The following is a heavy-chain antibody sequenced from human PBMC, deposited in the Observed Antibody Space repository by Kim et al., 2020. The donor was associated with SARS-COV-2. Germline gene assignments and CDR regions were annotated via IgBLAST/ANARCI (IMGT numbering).Heavy chain of an antibody. CDR1: GFTFSSYA. V-gene: IGHV3-23*01. Sequence: GGSLRLSCAASGFTFSSYAMSWVRQAPGKGLEWVSAISGSGGSTYYADSVKDRFTISRDNSKNTLYLQMNSLRAEDTAVYYCAKDRAVVRGVITYYFDYWGQGTLVTVSS. CDR2: ISGSGGST. CDR3: AKDRAVVRGVITYYFDY. D-gene: IGHD3-10*01. J-gene: IGHJ4*02.